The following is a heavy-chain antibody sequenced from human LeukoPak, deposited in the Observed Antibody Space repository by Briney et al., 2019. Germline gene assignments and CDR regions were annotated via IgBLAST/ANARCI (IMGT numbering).Heavy chain of an antibody. CDR1: GFTFSTFS. CDR3: ARTGYSAFDI. CDR2: ITSSSDYI. V-gene: IGHV3-21*06. Sequence: GGSLRLSCAASGFTFSTFSMNWVRQAPGKGLEWVSSITSSSDYIYYADSLQGRFTISRDNAKNSLYLQMNSLRDEDTAVYYCARTGYSAFDIWGQGTMVAVSS. J-gene: IGHJ3*02. D-gene: IGHD2-21*01.